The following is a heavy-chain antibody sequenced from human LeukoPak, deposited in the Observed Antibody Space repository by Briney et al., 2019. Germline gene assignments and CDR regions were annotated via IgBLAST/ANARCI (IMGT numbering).Heavy chain of an antibody. D-gene: IGHD1-26*01. CDR2: IYYSGST. V-gene: IGHV4-39*07. CDR3: ARTGGKWELLYYFDY. J-gene: IGHJ4*02. Sequence: KTSETLSLTCSVSGDSISTSSSYWGWIRQPPGKGLEWIGSIYYSGSTYYNTSLKSRVTISVDTSKNQFSLKLSSVTAADTAVYYCARTGGKWELLYYFDYWGQGTLVTVSS. CDR1: GDSISTSSSY.